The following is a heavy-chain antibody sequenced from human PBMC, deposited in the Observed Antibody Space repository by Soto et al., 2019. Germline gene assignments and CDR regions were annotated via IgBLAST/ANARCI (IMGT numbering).Heavy chain of an antibody. CDR3: ARVGSDFWSGSNWFDP. D-gene: IGHD3-3*01. Sequence: PAETPSPTCAVSGTSISSGGYSWSWIRQPPGKGLEWIGYIYHSGSTYYNPSLKSRVTISVDRSKNQFSLKLSSVTAADTAVYYCARVGSDFWSGSNWFDPWGQGTLVTGSS. CDR1: GTSISSGGYS. V-gene: IGHV4-30-2*01. J-gene: IGHJ5*02. CDR2: IYHSGST.